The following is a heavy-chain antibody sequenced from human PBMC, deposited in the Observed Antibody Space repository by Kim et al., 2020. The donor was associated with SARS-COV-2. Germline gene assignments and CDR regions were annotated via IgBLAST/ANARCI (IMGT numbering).Heavy chain of an antibody. J-gene: IGHJ6*02. D-gene: IGHD2-2*01. V-gene: IGHV4-34*01. CDR2: INHSGST. Sequence: SETLSLTCAVYGGSFSGYYWSWIRQPPGKGLEWIGEINHSGSTNYNPSLKSRVTISVDTSKNQFSLKLSSVTAADTAVYYCAIVVVPAAMTATAYYYYGMDVWGQGTTVTVSS. CDR1: GGSFSGYY. CDR3: AIVVVPAAMTATAYYYYGMDV.